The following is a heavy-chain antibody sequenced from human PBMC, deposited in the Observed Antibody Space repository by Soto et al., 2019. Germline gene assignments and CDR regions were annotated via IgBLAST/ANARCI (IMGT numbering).Heavy chain of an antibody. Sequence: SETLSLTCAVYGGSFSGYYWSWIRQPPGKGLEWIGEINHSGSTNYNPSLKSRVTISVDTSKNQFSLKLSSVTAADTAVYYCARRSILVVPAAMGYYYYYYMDVWGKGTTVTVSS. CDR3: ARRSILVVPAAMGYYYYYYMDV. D-gene: IGHD2-2*01. V-gene: IGHV4-34*01. J-gene: IGHJ6*03. CDR2: INHSGST. CDR1: GGSFSGYY.